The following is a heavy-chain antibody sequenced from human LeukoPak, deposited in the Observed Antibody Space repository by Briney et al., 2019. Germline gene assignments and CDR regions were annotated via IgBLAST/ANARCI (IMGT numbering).Heavy chain of an antibody. D-gene: IGHD2-2*01. CDR1: GFTFSNAW. CDR3: TTGGQGFIVVVPAASGLDY. V-gene: IGHV3-15*01. Sequence: PGGSLRLSCAASGFTFSNAWMSWFRQAQGKGLECVGRIKSKTDGGTTDYAAPVKGRFTISRDDSKNTLYLQMNSLKTEDTAVYYCTTGGQGFIVVVPAASGLDYWGQGTLVTVSS. J-gene: IGHJ4*02. CDR2: IKSKTDGGTT.